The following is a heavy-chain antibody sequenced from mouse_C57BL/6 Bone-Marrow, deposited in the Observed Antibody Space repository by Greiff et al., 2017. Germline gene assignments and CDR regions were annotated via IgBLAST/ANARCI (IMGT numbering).Heavy chain of an antibody. CDR2: IYPRSGNT. D-gene: IGHD1-1*01. CDR3: ARGDFYYYGRGYFDV. Sequence: VQLQQSGAELARPGASVKLSCKASGYTFTSYGISWVKQRTGQGLEWIGEIYPRSGNTYYNEKFKGKATLTADKSSSTAYMELRSLTSEDSAVYFCARGDFYYYGRGYFDVWGTGTTVTVSS. CDR1: GYTFTSYG. J-gene: IGHJ1*03. V-gene: IGHV1-81*01.